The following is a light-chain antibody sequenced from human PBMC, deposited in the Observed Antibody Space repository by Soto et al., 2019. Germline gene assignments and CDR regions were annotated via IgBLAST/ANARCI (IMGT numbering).Light chain of an antibody. CDR2: DAS. CDR1: QSVSSN. Sequence: EIVMTRSPANLSVSPGERTTLSCRASQSVSSNLAWYQQKPGQANRLLIYDASNRPTDIPARFSGSGSGTDLTITISSLQTEDFAVYYCQQRSNWPLTFGQGTRLDI. J-gene: IGKJ5*01. CDR3: QQRSNWPLT. V-gene: IGKV3D-15*01.